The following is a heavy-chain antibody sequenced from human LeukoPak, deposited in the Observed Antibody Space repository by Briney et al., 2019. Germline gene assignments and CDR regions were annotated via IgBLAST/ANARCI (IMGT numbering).Heavy chain of an antibody. Sequence: GGSLRLSCAASGFAFSSYDMSWVRQAPGKGLEWVSAVSGHGGGTYYADFVKGRFTISRDNPKNTLYLQMNSLRAEDTAVYYCAKVLVGYCSGGSCYSSEYFQHWGQGTLVTVSS. CDR1: GFAFSSYD. V-gene: IGHV3-23*01. D-gene: IGHD2-15*01. J-gene: IGHJ1*01. CDR2: VSGHGGGT. CDR3: AKVLVGYCSGGSCYSSEYFQH.